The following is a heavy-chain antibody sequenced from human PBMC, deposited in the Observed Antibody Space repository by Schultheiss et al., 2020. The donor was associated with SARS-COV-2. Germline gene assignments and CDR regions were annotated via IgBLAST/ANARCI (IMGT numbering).Heavy chain of an antibody. CDR3: ATYGDYAHY. J-gene: IGHJ4*02. Sequence: GGSLRLSCAASGFTVSSNYMSWVRQAPGKGLEWVSYISSSGSTIYYADSVKGRFTISRDNAKNSLYLQMNSLRAEDTAVYYCATYGDYAHYWGQGTLVTVSS. D-gene: IGHD4-17*01. CDR2: ISSSGSTI. CDR1: GFTVSSNY. V-gene: IGHV3-11*04.